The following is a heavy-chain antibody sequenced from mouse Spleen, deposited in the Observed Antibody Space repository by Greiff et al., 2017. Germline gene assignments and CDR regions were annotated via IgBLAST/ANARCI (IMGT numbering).Heavy chain of an antibody. CDR2: ISSGSSTI. J-gene: IGHJ3*01. D-gene: IGHD1-1*01. V-gene: IGHV5-17*01. CDR3: ARPGAVPFAY. Sequence: EVKVVESGGGLVKPGGSLKLSCAASGFTFSDYGMHWVRQAPEKGLEWVAYISSGSSTIYYADTVKGRFTISRDNAKNTLFLQMTSLRSEDTAMYYCARPGAVPFAYWGQGTLVTVSA. CDR1: GFTFSDYG.